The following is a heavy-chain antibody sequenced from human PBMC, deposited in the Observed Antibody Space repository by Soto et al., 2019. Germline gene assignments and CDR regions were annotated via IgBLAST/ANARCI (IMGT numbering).Heavy chain of an antibody. CDR1: GDSLDYYY. V-gene: IGHV4-59*01. J-gene: IGHJ6*02. Sequence: QVQLQASGPGLVKPSETLSLTCTVSGDSLDYYYWSWIRQPPGKGLEWIGDVSDSGRTNYNPSLRSRVTISVDTSKNQFSLKLNSVTAADTAVYYYARDSTTWFPYYGIDVWGQGTTVTVSS. CDR3: ARDSTTWFPYYGIDV. D-gene: IGHD2-2*01. CDR2: VSDSGRT.